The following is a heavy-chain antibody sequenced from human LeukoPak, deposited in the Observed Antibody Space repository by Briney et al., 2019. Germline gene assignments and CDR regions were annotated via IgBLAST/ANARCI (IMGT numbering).Heavy chain of an antibody. CDR3: ARGGPPGYYYDYYMDV. Sequence: PGGSLRLSCAASKFSFSKYWMSWIRQTPGRGLEWIVYIYYSGSTNFNPSLKSRVTISVDTSKNQFSLKMSSVTAADTAVYFCARGGPPGYYYDYYMDVWGKGTTVTISS. CDR2: IYYSGST. V-gene: IGHV4-59*01. J-gene: IGHJ6*03. CDR1: KFSFSKYW.